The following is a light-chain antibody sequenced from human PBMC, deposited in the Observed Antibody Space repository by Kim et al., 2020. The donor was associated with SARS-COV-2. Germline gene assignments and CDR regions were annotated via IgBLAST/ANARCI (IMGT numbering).Light chain of an antibody. Sequence: DIQMTQSPPSLSASVGDRVTITCRASQSIIRYLNWYQQKPGKAPKLLIYAASSLQSGVPSRFSGSGYGTDFTLTMNSLQPEDLATYYCQQSYDTPYTFGQGTKVEI. V-gene: IGKV1-39*01. CDR1: QSIIRY. J-gene: IGKJ2*01. CDR2: AAS. CDR3: QQSYDTPYT.